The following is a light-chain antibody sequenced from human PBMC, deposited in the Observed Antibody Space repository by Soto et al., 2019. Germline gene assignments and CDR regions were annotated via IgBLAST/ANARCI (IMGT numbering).Light chain of an antibody. V-gene: IGKV1-13*02. CDR1: QDIRGA. Sequence: AIQVTQSPSPLSASVGDRVTITCRASQDIRGALAWYQQKPGKAPKLLIYDVSTLERGDPSRLSGSGFGTEFTFTISSLQPENFGTYYCQQFNSYPITFGHGTRLEIK. CDR3: QQFNSYPIT. CDR2: DVS. J-gene: IGKJ5*01.